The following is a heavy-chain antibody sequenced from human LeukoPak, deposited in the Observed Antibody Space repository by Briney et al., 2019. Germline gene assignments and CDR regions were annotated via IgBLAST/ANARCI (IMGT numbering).Heavy chain of an antibody. Sequence: SETLSLTCSVSGASSSGYYCHWVRQSAGKGLEWIGRIHTSGTTNYNPSLKSRVTMSVDTSKNQFSLSLTSLTAADTAVYYCATEAPSPRSLDYWGQGTLVTVSS. V-gene: IGHV4-4*07. CDR2: IHTSGTT. CDR1: GASSSGYY. J-gene: IGHJ4*02. CDR3: ATEAPSPRSLDY. D-gene: IGHD3-10*01.